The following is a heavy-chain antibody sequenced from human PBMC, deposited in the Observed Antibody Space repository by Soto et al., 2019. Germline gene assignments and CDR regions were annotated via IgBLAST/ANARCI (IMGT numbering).Heavy chain of an antibody. Sequence: GGSLRLSCAASGFTFSSYWMSWVRQAPGKGLEWVANIKQDGSEKYYVDSVKGRFTISRDNAKNSLYLQMTSLRAEDTAVYYCARDGMVPGVITPYYFDYWGQGTLVTVSS. CDR1: GFTFSSYW. V-gene: IGHV3-7*01. CDR2: IKQDGSEK. J-gene: IGHJ4*02. D-gene: IGHD3-10*01. CDR3: ARDGMVPGVITPYYFDY.